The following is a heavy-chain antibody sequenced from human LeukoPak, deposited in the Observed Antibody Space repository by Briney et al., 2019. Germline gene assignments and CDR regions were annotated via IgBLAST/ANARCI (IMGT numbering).Heavy chain of an antibody. Sequence: PSETLSLTCTVSGGSISSGGYYWSWIRQHPGKGLEWIGYIYYSGSTYCNPSLKSRVTISVDTSKNQFSLKLSSVTAADTAVYYCARDAEVDTAMVYGLYGSGISRAFDYWGQGTLVTVSS. J-gene: IGHJ4*02. CDR2: IYYSGST. D-gene: IGHD5-18*01. CDR3: ARDAEVDTAMVYGLYGSGISRAFDY. CDR1: GGSISSGGYY. V-gene: IGHV4-31*03.